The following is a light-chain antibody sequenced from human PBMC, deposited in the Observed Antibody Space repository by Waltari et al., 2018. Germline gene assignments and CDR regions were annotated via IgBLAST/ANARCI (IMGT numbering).Light chain of an antibody. CDR1: QSVGTW. Sequence: DIRMTQSPSTLSAYVRDIVTISCRASQSVGTWLAWYQQKPGKAPKLLIYMASSLESGVPSRFSGRGSGTEFTLTISGLQPDDFATYFCQQYSSFSTFGQGTKV. CDR3: QQYSSFST. J-gene: IGKJ2*01. CDR2: MAS. V-gene: IGKV1-5*03.